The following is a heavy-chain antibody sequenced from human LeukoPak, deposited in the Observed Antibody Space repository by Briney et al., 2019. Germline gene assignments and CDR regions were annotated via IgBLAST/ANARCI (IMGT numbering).Heavy chain of an antibody. D-gene: IGHD3-3*01. J-gene: IGHJ4*02. CDR1: GFTFSSYS. Sequence: GGSLRLSCAASGFTFSSYSMNWVRQAPGKGLEWVSSISSSSSYIYYADSVKGRFTISRDNSKNTLYLQMTSLSAEDTDVYYCAKDLTRRFLEWLGSEDYWGQGALVTVSS. V-gene: IGHV3-21*04. CDR3: AKDLTRRFLEWLGSEDY. CDR2: ISSSSSYI.